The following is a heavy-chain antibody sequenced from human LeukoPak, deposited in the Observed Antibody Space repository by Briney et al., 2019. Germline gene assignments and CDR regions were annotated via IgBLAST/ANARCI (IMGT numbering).Heavy chain of an antibody. D-gene: IGHD2-15*01. CDR3: ARDYCSGGSCDIYYYYYMDV. Sequence: ASVKVSCKASGYTFTGYYMHWVRQAPGQGLEWMGWINPNSGGTNYAQKFQGRVTMTRDTSISTAYMELSRLRSDDTAVYYCARDYCSGGSCDIYYYYYMDVWGKGTTVIVSS. CDR2: INPNSGGT. V-gene: IGHV1-2*02. CDR1: GYTFTGYY. J-gene: IGHJ6*03.